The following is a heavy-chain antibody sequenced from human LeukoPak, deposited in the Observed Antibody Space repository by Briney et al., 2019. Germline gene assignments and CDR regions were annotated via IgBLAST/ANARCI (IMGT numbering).Heavy chain of an antibody. D-gene: IGHD3-10*01. CDR3: ARDKGSDGIDL. V-gene: IGHV3-48*03. J-gene: IGHJ5*02. CDR2: IRGSGTTI. CDR1: GFIFSSYE. Sequence: GSLRLSCVGSGFIFSSYEMNWVRQAPGKGLEWVSYIRGSGTTIYYADSVKGRFTISRDDAKNSLYLQMNSLRAEDTAVYYCARDKGSDGIDLRGQGTLVTVSS.